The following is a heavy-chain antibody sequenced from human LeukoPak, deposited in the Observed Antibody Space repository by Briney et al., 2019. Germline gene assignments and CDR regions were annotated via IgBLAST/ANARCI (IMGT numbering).Heavy chain of an antibody. CDR2: IRNVGNDK. J-gene: IGHJ5*02. V-gene: IGHV3-30*02. Sequence: TGGSLRLSCAVSGFTFDCCGMHWVRQAPGKGLEWVAFIRNVGNDKYYADSVKGRFFISRDNAKNSLHLHMNSLRAEDTAVYYCVKPYYFSSGSLTWGQGTLVTVSS. CDR1: GFTFDCCG. CDR3: VKPYYFSSGSLT. D-gene: IGHD3-10*01.